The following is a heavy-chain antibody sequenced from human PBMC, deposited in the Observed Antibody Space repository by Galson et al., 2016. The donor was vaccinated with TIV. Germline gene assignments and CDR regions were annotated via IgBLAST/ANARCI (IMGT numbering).Heavy chain of an antibody. D-gene: IGHD1-1*01. V-gene: IGHV1-8*01. CDR1: GYTLTSYD. CDR3: AGGRFWMGTWNALGGDY. CDR2: MNPNSGNT. Sequence: SVKVSCKGSGYTLTSYDINWVRQATGQGLEWMGWMNPNSGNTGLAQNFQGRATMTRDTSMNTAYMELNSPGSEDTAVYDCAGGRFWMGTWNALGGDYWGQGTLLSVSS. J-gene: IGHJ4*02.